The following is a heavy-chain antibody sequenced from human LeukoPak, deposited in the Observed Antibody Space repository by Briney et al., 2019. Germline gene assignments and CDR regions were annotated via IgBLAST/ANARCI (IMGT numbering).Heavy chain of an antibody. J-gene: IGHJ5*02. Sequence: SVKVSCXASGGTFSSYAISWVRQAPGQGLEWMGGIIPIFGTANYAQKFQGRVTITTDESTSTAYMELSSLRSEDTAVYYCARGRASAAQFDPWGQGILVTVSS. CDR1: GGTFSSYA. D-gene: IGHD6-19*01. V-gene: IGHV1-69*05. CDR2: IIPIFGTA. CDR3: ARGRASAAQFDP.